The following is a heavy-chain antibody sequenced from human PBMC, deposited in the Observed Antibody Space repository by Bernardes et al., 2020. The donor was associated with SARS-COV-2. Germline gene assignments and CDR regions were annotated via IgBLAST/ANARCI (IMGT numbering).Heavy chain of an antibody. CDR3: ARESIVWSNAFDY. CDR1: GFTFSNYA. Sequence: GGSLRLSCAASGFTFSNYAMTWVRQAPGKGLEWVSFISAAGFDTYYGESVKGRFTISRDNAKNSLYLQMNSLRAEDTAVYYCARESIVWSNAFDYWGQGTLVTVSS. D-gene: IGHD3-22*01. J-gene: IGHJ4*02. V-gene: IGHV3-21*01. CDR2: ISAAGFDT.